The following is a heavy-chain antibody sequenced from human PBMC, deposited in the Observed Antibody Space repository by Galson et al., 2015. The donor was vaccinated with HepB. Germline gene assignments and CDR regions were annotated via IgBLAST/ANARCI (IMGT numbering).Heavy chain of an antibody. D-gene: IGHD6-19*01. CDR2: ITSDGSA. J-gene: IGHJ4*02. CDR1: GFTFINHA. Sequence: SLRLSCAASGFTFINHALSWVRQAPGMGLEWVSSITSDGSAYYADSVRGRFTISRDNSKNTVSLQINSLRAEDTAVYYCAREGRGWLFDYRGRGTLVPVSS. CDR3: AREGRGWLFDY. V-gene: IGHV3-23*01.